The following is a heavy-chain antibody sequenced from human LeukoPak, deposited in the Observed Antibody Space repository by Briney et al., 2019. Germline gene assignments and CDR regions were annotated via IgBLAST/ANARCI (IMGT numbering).Heavy chain of an antibody. CDR2: IYYSGST. J-gene: IGHJ4*02. D-gene: IGHD2-15*01. CDR3: ARRATWYYYDY. CDR1: GGSISSSGYY. Sequence: PSETLSLTCTVSGGSISSSGYYWSWLRQHPEKGLEWIGYIYYSGSTYFNPSLKSRVTISVDTSKNQFSLKLSSVTAADTAVYYCARRATWYYYDYWGQGTLVTVSS. V-gene: IGHV4-31*03.